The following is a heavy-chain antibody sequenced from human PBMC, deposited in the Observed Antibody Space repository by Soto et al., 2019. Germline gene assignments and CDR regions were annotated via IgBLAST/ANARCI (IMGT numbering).Heavy chain of an antibody. J-gene: IGHJ3*01. CDR2: TRNKAKSYNT. CDR3: VRVVPGGRDAFDV. V-gene: IGHV3-72*01. D-gene: IGHD3-16*01. Sequence: GGSLRLSCAASGFTFSDHYMDWVRQAPGKGLEWVGRTRNKAKSYNTEYAASVKDRFTISRDDSQNSLYLQMNSLKTEDTAVYYCVRVVPGGRDAFDVWGQGTMVTVSS. CDR1: GFTFSDHY.